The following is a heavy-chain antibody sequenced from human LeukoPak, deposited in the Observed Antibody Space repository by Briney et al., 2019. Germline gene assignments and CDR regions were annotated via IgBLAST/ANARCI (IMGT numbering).Heavy chain of an antibody. CDR1: GYTLTALS. CDR2: FHPEDGET. V-gene: IGHV1-24*01. J-gene: IGHJ4*02. CDR3: VYGSGN. D-gene: IGHD3-10*01. Sequence: GASVKVSCKVSGYTLTALSMHWVRQAPGKGLEWMGGFHPEDGETIYAQKSQGRVTMTEDTSTNIAYMELSSLRSEDTAVYYCVYGSGNWGQGTLVTVSS.